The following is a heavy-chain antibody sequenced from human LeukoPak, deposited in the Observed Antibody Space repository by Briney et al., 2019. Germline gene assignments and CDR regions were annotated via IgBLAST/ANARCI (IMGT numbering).Heavy chain of an antibody. CDR2: ISGSGGST. CDR1: GFTFSSYA. J-gene: IGHJ3*01. CDR3: ARDFLHLGG. D-gene: IGHD3-16*01. V-gene: IGHV3-23*01. Sequence: GGSLRLSCAASGFTFSSYAMSWVRQAPGKGLEWVSAISGSGGSTYYADSVKGRFTISRDNAKNTLYLQMNSLRAGDTAVYYCARDFLHLGGWGQGTMVTVPS.